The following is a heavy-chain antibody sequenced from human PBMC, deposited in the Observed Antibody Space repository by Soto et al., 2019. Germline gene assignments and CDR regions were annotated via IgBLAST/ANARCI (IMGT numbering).Heavy chain of an antibody. Sequence: ESGGGVVQPGRSLRLSCAASGFTFSSYGMHWVRQAPGKGLEWVAVIWYDGSNKYYADSVKGRFTISRDNSKNTLYLQMNSLRAEDTAVYYCARVTYDSSGPQGGFDYWGQGTLVTVSS. CDR3: ARVTYDSSGPQGGFDY. V-gene: IGHV3-33*01. CDR2: IWYDGSNK. CDR1: GFTFSSYG. D-gene: IGHD3-22*01. J-gene: IGHJ4*02.